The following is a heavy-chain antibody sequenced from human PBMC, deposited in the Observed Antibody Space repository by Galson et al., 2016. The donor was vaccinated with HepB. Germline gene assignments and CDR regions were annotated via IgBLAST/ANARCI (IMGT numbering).Heavy chain of an antibody. V-gene: IGHV3-33*01. J-gene: IGHJ2*01. Sequence: SLRLSCAASGFTFSSYGMHWVRQAPGKGLEWVAVIWYDGSNKYYADSVKGRFTISRDNAENSLYLQMDSLTAEDTAVYYCARDPDTLDFPYWYFDLWGRGTLVTVSS. CDR3: ARDPDTLDFPYWYFDL. CDR2: IWYDGSNK. CDR1: GFTFSSYG. D-gene: IGHD2-15*01.